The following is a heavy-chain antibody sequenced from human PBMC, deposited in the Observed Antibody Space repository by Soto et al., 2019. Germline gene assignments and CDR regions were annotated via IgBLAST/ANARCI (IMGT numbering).Heavy chain of an antibody. CDR3: AKSDSSPILGVARYGMDV. V-gene: IGHV3-23*01. Sequence: EVQLLESGGGMIQPGGSLRLSCAASGFTFSNYARNWVRQTPEKGLEWVSAISGSGLSTKHADSVTGRFTISRDNSKNTLYLQMHSLRAEDTAVYYCAKSDSSPILGVARYGMDVWGQGTTVTVSS. J-gene: IGHJ6*02. CDR2: ISGSGLST. CDR1: GFTFSNYA. D-gene: IGHD3-3*01.